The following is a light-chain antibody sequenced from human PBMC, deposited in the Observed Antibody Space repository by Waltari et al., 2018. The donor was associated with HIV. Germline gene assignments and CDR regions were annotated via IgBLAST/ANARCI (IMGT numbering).Light chain of an antibody. V-gene: IGKV3-15*01. J-gene: IGKJ1*01. CDR1: QTVNTN. Sequence: MTQSPATLSASLGDRVTLSCWAVQTVNTNFAWYQQRPGQSPRLLIFDSSTRATGVPDRFSGSGSGTEFTLTINSLQTDDVGVYYCQQYDDWPWTFGQGTKVEV. CDR2: DSS. CDR3: QQYDDWPWT.